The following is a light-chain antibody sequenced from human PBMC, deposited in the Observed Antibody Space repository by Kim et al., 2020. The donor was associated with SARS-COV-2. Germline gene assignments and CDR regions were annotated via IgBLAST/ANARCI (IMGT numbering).Light chain of an antibody. V-gene: IGKV1-5*03. Sequence: AAVGDRVTITCRASQSISSWLAWYQQKPGKAPKLLIYKASSLESGVPSRFSGSGSGTEFTLTISSLQPDDFATYYCQQYNSYPWTFGQGTKVDIK. CDR1: QSISSW. CDR3: QQYNSYPWT. CDR2: KAS. J-gene: IGKJ1*01.